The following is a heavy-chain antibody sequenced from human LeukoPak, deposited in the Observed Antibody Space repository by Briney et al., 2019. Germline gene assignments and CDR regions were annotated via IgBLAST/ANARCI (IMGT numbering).Heavy chain of an antibody. CDR2: INHSGST. V-gene: IGHV4-34*01. D-gene: IGHD3-9*01. CDR1: GGSFSGYY. J-gene: IGHJ3*02. Sequence: SETLSPTCAVYGGSFSGYYWSWIRQPPGKGLEWIGEINHSGSTNYNPSLKSRVTISVDTSKNQFSLKLSSVTAADTAVYYCARLKKRYFDWSKILEVGFDIWGQGTMVTVSS. CDR3: ARLKKRYFDWSKILEVGFDI.